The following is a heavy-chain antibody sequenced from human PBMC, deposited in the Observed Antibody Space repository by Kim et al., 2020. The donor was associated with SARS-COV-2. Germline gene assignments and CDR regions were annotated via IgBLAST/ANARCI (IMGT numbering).Heavy chain of an antibody. CDR2: INHSGST. CDR3: ARGHPIVVVPAANENNWFDP. V-gene: IGHV4-34*01. D-gene: IGHD2-2*01. CDR1: GGSFSGYY. Sequence: SETLSLTCAVYGGSFSGYYWSWIRQPPGKGLEWIGEINHSGSTNYNPSLKSRVTISVDTSKNQFSLKLSSVTAADTAVYYCARGHPIVVVPAANENNWFDPWGQGTLVTVSS. J-gene: IGHJ5*02.